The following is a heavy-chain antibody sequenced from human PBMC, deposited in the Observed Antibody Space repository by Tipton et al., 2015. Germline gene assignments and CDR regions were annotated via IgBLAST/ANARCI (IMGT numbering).Heavy chain of an antibody. CDR2: IYYSGST. D-gene: IGHD5-24*01. V-gene: IGHV4-39*07. CDR3: ARDLEHGMDV. Sequence: GLVKPSEALSLSCSVSGGSISSSSFYWDWIRQPPGKGLEWIGNIYYSGSTHYNPSLKSRVSISLDTSKNHFSLSLTSVTAADTAIYYCARDLEHGMDVWGQGTTVTVSS. CDR1: GGSISSSSFY. J-gene: IGHJ6*02.